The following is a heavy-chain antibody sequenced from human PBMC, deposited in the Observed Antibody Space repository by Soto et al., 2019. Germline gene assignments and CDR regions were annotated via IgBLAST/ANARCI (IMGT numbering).Heavy chain of an antibody. Sequence: QVQLQESGPGLAKPSGTLSLTCAVSGASISSSDWWTWVRQPPGKELEWIGEISHSGSTNYSPSLRGRVTISADKSKNQFSLKLTAVTAADTAVYYCARAYDRTVSPARYFDFWGQGTLVTVSS. CDR3: ARAYDRTVSPARYFDF. J-gene: IGHJ4*02. V-gene: IGHV4-4*02. D-gene: IGHD3-22*01. CDR2: ISHSGST. CDR1: GASISSSDW.